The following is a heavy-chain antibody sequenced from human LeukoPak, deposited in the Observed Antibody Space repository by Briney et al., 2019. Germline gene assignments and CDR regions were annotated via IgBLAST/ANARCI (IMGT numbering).Heavy chain of an antibody. CDR1: GFTFSSYG. J-gene: IGHJ4*02. CDR3: ARDSYSSGAHFDY. D-gene: IGHD6-19*01. V-gene: IGHV3-30*02. CDR2: IRYDGSNK. Sequence: GGSLRLSCAASGFTFSSYGMHWVRQAPGKGLEWVAFIRYDGSNKYYADSVKGRFTISRDNAKNTLYLQMNSLRAEDTAVYYCARDSYSSGAHFDYWGQGTLVTVSS.